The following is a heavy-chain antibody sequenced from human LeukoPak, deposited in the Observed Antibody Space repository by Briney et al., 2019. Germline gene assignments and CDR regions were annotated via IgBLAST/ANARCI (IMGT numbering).Heavy chain of an antibody. D-gene: IGHD3-10*01. V-gene: IGHV3-53*01. CDR3: ANLPRGAY. J-gene: IGHJ4*02. CDR1: GFTVSSNY. CDR2: IYSSGST. Sequence: GGSLRLSCAASGFTVSSNYMTWVRQAPGKGLEWASIIYSSGSTYYADSLKGRFTMSRDNSKNIVYLQINSLRADDTAVYYCANLPRGAYWGQGTLVTVSS.